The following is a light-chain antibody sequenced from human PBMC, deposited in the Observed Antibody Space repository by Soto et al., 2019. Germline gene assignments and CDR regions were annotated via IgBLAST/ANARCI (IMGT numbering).Light chain of an antibody. V-gene: IGLV2-11*01. CDR1: SSDVGGYNY. CDR3: CSYAGSYNVV. J-gene: IGLJ2*01. CDR2: DVS. Sequence: QSALTQPRSVSGSPGQSVTISCTGTSSDVGGYNYVSWYQQHPGKAPKLMIYDVSKRPSGVPDRFSGSKSGNTASLTISGLQAEDEADYYCCSYAGSYNVVFGGGTKSPS.